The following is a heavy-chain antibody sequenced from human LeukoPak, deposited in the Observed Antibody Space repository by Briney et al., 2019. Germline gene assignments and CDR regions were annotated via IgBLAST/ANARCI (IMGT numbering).Heavy chain of an antibody. Sequence: GGSLRLSCAASGFTVSSNYMSWVRQAPGKGLEWVSVIYIGGSTYYADSVKGRFTISRDNSKNTLYLQMNSLRAEDTAVYYCASPDPYCSGGSCYEAFSFDYWGQGTLVPVSS. CDR2: IYIGGST. D-gene: IGHD2-15*01. J-gene: IGHJ4*02. CDR3: ASPDPYCSGGSCYEAFSFDY. V-gene: IGHV3-66*01. CDR1: GFTVSSNY.